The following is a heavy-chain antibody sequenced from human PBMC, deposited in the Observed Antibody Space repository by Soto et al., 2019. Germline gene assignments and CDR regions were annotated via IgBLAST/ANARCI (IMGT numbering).Heavy chain of an antibody. CDR3: ARDMTTSAVWAFDI. CDR1: GFTFSDYY. D-gene: IGHD3-16*01. Sequence: PGGSLRLSCAASGFTFSDYYMSWIRQAPGKGLEWVSYISSSGSTIYYADSVKGRFTISRDNAKNSLYLQMNSLRAEDTAVYYCARDMTTSAVWAFDIWGQGTLVTVSS. CDR2: ISSSGSTI. J-gene: IGHJ4*02. V-gene: IGHV3-11*01.